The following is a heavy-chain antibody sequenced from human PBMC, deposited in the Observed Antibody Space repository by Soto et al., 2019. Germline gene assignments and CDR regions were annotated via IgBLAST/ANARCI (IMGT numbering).Heavy chain of an antibody. CDR1: GFTFSSYA. D-gene: IGHD5-18*01. V-gene: IGHV3-23*01. CDR3: AKGAMAHYYYYGMDV. CDR2: LSGSGGTT. J-gene: IGHJ6*01. Sequence: GGSLRLSCAASGFTFSSYAMSWVRQTPGKGLEWVSTLSGSGGTTYYADSVKGQFTISRDNSKNTLYLQMNSLRAEDTAVYYCAKGAMAHYYYYGMDVWGQGTTVTVSS.